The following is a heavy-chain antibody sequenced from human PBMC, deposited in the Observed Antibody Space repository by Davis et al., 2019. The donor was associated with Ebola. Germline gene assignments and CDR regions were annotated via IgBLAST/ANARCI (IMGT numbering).Heavy chain of an antibody. CDR1: GFTVSSNY. J-gene: IGHJ4*02. CDR3: AGHDYVWGSYRGGFDY. CDR2: IYSGGST. Sequence: GESLTISCAASGFTVSSNYMSWVRQAPGKGLEWVSVIYSGGSTYYADSVKGRFTISRDNSKNTLYLQMNSLRAEDTAVYYCAGHDYVWGSYRGGFDYWGQGTLVTVSS. V-gene: IGHV3-66*04. D-gene: IGHD3-16*02.